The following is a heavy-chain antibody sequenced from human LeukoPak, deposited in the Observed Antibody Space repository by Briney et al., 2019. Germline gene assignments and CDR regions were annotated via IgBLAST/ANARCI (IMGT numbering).Heavy chain of an antibody. CDR1: GLTFSSYA. Sequence: PGGSLRLSCAVSGLTFSSYAMSWVRHPQRKGMEWDAYVSASGDKTDYGDSVKGRLTISRDNSKKTVFRQMNGLRDADPCLYFCTKILVGAAGSAIPYYLFDFWGQGTLVTVSS. CDR3: TKILVGAAGSAIPYYLFDF. CDR2: VSASGDKT. V-gene: IGHV3-23*01. J-gene: IGHJ4*02. D-gene: IGHD1-26*01.